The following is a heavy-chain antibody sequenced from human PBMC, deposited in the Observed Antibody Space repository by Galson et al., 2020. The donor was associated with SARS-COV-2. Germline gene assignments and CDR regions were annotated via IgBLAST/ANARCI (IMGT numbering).Heavy chain of an antibody. CDR1: GFTFSSYG. CDR2: IWYDGSNK. Sequence: GGSLRLSCAASGFTFSSYGMHWVRQAPGKGLEWVAVIWYDGSNKYYADSVKGRFTISRDNSKNTLYLQMNSLRAEDTAVYYCARDWGFGELPGDYWGQGTLVTVSS. D-gene: IGHD3-10*01. V-gene: IGHV3-33*01. J-gene: IGHJ4*02. CDR3: ARDWGFGELPGDY.